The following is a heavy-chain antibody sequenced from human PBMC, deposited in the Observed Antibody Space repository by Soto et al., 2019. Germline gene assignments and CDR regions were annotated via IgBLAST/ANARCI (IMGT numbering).Heavy chain of an antibody. CDR3: ASTGYSSSGLHLDY. J-gene: IGHJ4*02. CDR1: GGSISSSSYY. CDR2: IYYIGST. D-gene: IGHD6-6*01. Sequence: QLQLQESGPGLVKRSETLSLTCTVSGGSISSSSYYWGWIRQPPGKGLEWIGSIYYIGSTYYNPSLKSRVTISVDTSKNQFSLKLSSVTPADTAVYYCASTGYSSSGLHLDYWGQGTLVTVSS. V-gene: IGHV4-39*01.